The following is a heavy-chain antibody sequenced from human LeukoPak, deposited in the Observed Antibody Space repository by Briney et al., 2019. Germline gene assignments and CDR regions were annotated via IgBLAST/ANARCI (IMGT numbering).Heavy chain of an antibody. CDR3: ARLLYYDFWSGNDY. J-gene: IGHJ4*02. CDR2: ISAYNGNT. Sequence: ASVKVSCKASGYTFTSYGISWVRQAPGQGLEWMGWISAYNGNTNYAQKFQGRVTMTRDTSISTAYMELSRLRSDDTAVYYCARLLYYDFWSGNDYWGQGTLVTVSS. V-gene: IGHV1-18*01. CDR1: GYTFTSYG. D-gene: IGHD3-3*01.